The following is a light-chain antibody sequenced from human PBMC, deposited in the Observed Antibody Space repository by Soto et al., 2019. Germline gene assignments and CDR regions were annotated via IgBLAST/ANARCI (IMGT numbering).Light chain of an antibody. V-gene: IGKV3-20*01. CDR1: QSVNNNF. Sequence: EIVLTQSPGTLSLSPGERATLSCRASQSVNNNFLAWYQQKPGQAPRLLIYGASSRATGIPDRFSGSGSETDFTLTISRLEPEDFAVYFCQQYSSSPRTFGGGTKVEIK. CDR2: GAS. J-gene: IGKJ4*01. CDR3: QQYSSSPRT.